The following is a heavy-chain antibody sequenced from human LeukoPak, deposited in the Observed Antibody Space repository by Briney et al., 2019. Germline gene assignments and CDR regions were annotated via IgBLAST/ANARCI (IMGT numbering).Heavy chain of an antibody. V-gene: IGHV1-18*01. CDR2: ITTYNGNT. D-gene: IGHD3-22*01. CDR3: ARSLDYYDSNGSFYYFYMDV. J-gene: IGHJ6*03. Sequence: ASVKVSCKASGYTFTSYGISWVRQAPGQGLEWMGWITTYNGNTNYAQKFQGRVTMTTDTSTGTVYMELGSLRSDDTAVYFCARSLDYYDSNGSFYYFYMDVWGKGTTVTVSS. CDR1: GYTFTSYG.